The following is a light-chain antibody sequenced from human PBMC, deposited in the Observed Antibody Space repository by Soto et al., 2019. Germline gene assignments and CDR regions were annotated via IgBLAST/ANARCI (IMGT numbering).Light chain of an antibody. CDR1: SSDIGGYNF. J-gene: IGLJ1*01. Sequence: QSALTQPASVSGSPGQSITISCTGTSSDIGGYNFVSWYQHHPGKAPRLIIFGVSDRPSGVSDRFSGSKSGNTASLTISGLQAEDEADYFCSSYISSSSPYVFGTGTKFIVL. V-gene: IGLV2-14*03. CDR3: SSYISSSSPYV. CDR2: GVS.